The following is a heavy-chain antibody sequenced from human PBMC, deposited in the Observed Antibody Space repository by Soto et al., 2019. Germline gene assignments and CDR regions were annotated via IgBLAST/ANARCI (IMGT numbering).Heavy chain of an antibody. D-gene: IGHD3-9*01. J-gene: IGHJ4*02. V-gene: IGHV4-34*01. CDR3: ARMRNILPAYPAHFDY. CDR2: INHSGST. Sequence: PSETLSLTCAVYGGPFSGYYWTWIRQPPGTGLEWIGEINHSGSTNYNPSLKSRVTISVDTSKNQFSLKLSSVTAADTAVYYCARMRNILPAYPAHFDYSGQGTLLTVSS. CDR1: GGPFSGYY.